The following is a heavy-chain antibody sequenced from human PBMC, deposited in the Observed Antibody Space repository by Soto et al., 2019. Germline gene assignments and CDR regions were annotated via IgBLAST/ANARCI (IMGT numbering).Heavy chain of an antibody. Sequence: QVQLQESGPGLVKPSQTLSLTCTVSGGSISSGGYYWSWIRQHPGKGLEWIGYIYYSGSTYYNPSLKGRVTISVDTSKNQFSLKLSSVTAADTAVYYCARSPVLLAFGELADNWFDPWGQGTLVTVSS. CDR1: GGSISSGGYY. D-gene: IGHD3-10*01. CDR2: IYYSGST. V-gene: IGHV4-31*03. J-gene: IGHJ5*02. CDR3: ARSPVLLAFGELADNWFDP.